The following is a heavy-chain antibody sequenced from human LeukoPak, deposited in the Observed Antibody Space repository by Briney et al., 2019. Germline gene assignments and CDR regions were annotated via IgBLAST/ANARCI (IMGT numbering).Heavy chain of an antibody. CDR1: GGTFSSYA. Sequence: ASVKVSCKASGGTFSSYAISWVRQAPGQGLEWMGGIIPIFGTANYAQKFQGRVTITADKSTSTAYMALSSLRSEDTAVYYCARDRAYSHFDYWGQGTLVTVSS. J-gene: IGHJ4*02. D-gene: IGHD1-26*01. CDR3: ARDRAYSHFDY. V-gene: IGHV1-69*06. CDR2: IIPIFGTA.